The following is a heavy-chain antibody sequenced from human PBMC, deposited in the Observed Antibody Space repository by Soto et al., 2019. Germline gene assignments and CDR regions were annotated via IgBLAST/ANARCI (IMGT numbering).Heavy chain of an antibody. Sequence: QVQLVESGGGVVQPGRSLRLSCAASGFTFSNYGMHWVRQAPGKGLEWVAVIWYDESKKYYADSVKGRFTISRDSSKNTLKLQMATLSGEETAGFYFARGGELYEGAYWGQGTLVTVSS. D-gene: IGHD3-16*01. CDR3: ARGGELYEGAY. J-gene: IGHJ4*02. CDR2: IWYDESKK. V-gene: IGHV3-33*01. CDR1: GFTFSNYG.